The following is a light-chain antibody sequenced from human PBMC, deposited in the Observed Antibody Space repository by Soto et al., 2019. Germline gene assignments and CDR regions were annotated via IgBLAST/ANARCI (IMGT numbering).Light chain of an antibody. J-gene: IGKJ2*01. CDR2: DAS. CDR3: QQYYTFSPYT. Sequence: IEMTQSPSTLSASVGDRVTLTCRATESIDTWLAWSQQKPGKAPKLLISDASTLASGVPSRFSGSGSETEFTLTISSLQPDDFATYYCQQYYTFSPYTFGQGTKLEI. V-gene: IGKV1-5*01. CDR1: ESIDTW.